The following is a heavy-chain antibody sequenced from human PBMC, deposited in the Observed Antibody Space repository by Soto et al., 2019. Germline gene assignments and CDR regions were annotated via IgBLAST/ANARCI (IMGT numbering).Heavy chain of an antibody. CDR1: GFTFSRSW. CDR3: ARDVQFSAYD. D-gene: IGHD5-12*01. J-gene: IGHJ4*02. Sequence: EVHLVESGGGIVQPGGSLRLSCVASGFTFSRSWMHWVRQAPGKGLVWVSHILGGGMTTTYADSVKGRFTISRDNAKNTVYLQLNSLRPEDTAVYFCARDVQFSAYDWGQGTLVTVSS. CDR2: ILGGGMTT. V-gene: IGHV3-74*03.